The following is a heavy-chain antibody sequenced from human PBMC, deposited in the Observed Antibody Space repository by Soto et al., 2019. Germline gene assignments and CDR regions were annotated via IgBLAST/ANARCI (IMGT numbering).Heavy chain of an antibody. Sequence: TGGSLRLSCAASGFTFSSYAMSWVRQAPGKGLEWVSAISGSGGSTYYADSVKGRFTISRDNSKNTLYLQMNSLRAEDTAVYYCAKDKNGYPYQSDFDYWGQGTLVTVSS. J-gene: IGHJ4*02. V-gene: IGHV3-23*01. CDR3: AKDKNGYPYQSDFDY. CDR1: GFTFSSYA. D-gene: IGHD5-18*01. CDR2: ISGSGGST.